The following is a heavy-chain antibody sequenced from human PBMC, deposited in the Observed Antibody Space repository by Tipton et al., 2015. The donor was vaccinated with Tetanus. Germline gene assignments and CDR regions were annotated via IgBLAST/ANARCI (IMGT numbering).Heavy chain of an antibody. D-gene: IGHD3-3*01. V-gene: IGHV3-11*01. CDR2: ISASGHPI. Sequence: GSLRLSCAASGFSLSDYWMSWIRQTPGKGLEWVAYISASGHPIFYTDSVKGRFTISTDNTKNHLYLQMNSLRVEDTGLYFRARDNYDSKDFSDYWGQGTLITVSS. CDR1: GFSLSDYW. J-gene: IGHJ4*02. CDR3: ARDNYDSKDFSDY.